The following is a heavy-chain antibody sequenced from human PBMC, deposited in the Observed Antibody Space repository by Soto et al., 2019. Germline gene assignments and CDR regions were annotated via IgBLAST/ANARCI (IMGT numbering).Heavy chain of an antibody. V-gene: IGHV3-30-3*01. J-gene: IGHJ4*02. CDR1: GFTLSRYA. Sequence: QVQLVESGGGVVQPGRSLRLSCAASGFTLSRYAMHWVRQAPGKGLEWVAVISYDGSNKYYADSVKGRFTISRDNFKNTLYLQMNSLRAEDTAVYYCARWSGSIPYYFDYWGQGTLVTVSS. CDR2: ISYDGSNK. CDR3: ARWSGSIPYYFDY. D-gene: IGHD2-15*01.